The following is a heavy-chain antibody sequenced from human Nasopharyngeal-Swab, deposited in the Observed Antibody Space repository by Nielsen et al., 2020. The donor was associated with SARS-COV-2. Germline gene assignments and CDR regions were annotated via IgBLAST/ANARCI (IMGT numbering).Heavy chain of an antibody. CDR2: ISGSGGST. CDR3: AKDFSYYYDSSGYFDY. V-gene: IGHV3-23*01. D-gene: IGHD3-22*01. J-gene: IGHJ4*02. Sequence: WIRQPPEKGLEWVSAISGSGGSTYYADSVKGRFTISRDNSKNTLYLQMNSLRAEDTAVYYCAKDFSYYYDSSGYFDYWGQGTLVTV.